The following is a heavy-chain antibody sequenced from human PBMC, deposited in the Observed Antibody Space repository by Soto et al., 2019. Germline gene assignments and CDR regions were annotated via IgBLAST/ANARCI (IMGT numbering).Heavy chain of an antibody. Sequence: QVQLVQSGAEVKKPGASVKVSCKASGYTFTSYGISWVRQAPGQGLEWMGWISAYNGNTKYAQKVQGRVTMTTDTSTSTGDMELRSLRPDDTAVYYCAREPNYFDSWGQGTLVTVSS. CDR3: AREPNYFDS. V-gene: IGHV1-18*01. CDR1: GYTFTSYG. CDR2: ISAYNGNT. J-gene: IGHJ4*02.